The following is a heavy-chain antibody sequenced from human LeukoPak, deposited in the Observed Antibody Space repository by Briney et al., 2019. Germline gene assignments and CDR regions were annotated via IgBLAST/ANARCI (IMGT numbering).Heavy chain of an antibody. CDR2: ISGSGGST. D-gene: IGHD3-3*01. J-gene: IGHJ5*02. CDR1: GFTFSSYA. Sequence: GGSLRLSCAASGFTFSSYAMSWVRQAPGKGLEWVSAISGSGGSTYYADSVKGRFTISRDNSKNTLYLQMNSLRAEDTAVYYCAKVPYYDFWSGPRRWFDPWGQGTLVTVSS. CDR3: AKVPYYDFWSGPRRWFDP. V-gene: IGHV3-23*01.